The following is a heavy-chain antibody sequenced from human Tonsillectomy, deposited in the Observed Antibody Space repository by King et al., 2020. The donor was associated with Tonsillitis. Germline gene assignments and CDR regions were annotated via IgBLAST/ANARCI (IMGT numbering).Heavy chain of an antibody. CDR3: ATGSSGPQMAGGAFDF. V-gene: IGHV3-30*04. CDR2: IAYDKTDK. J-gene: IGHJ3*01. CDR1: GFIFSNYA. Sequence: VQLVESGGGVVQPGRSLRLSCVASGFIFSNYAMHWVRQAPGKGLEWVAVIAYDKTDKFYSDSVRGRFTISRDNSKSTLYLQMNSLMTDDTATYSCATGSSGPQMAGGAFDFWGQGT. D-gene: IGHD3-22*01.